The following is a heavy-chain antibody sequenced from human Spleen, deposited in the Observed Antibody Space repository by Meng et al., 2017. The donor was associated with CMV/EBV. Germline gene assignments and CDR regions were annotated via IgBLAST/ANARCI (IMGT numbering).Heavy chain of an antibody. J-gene: IGHJ4*02. CDR1: GYTFTGYY. V-gene: IGHV1-2*02. CDR3: ARASGRHYDY. D-gene: IGHD3-10*01. Sequence: KVSCKTYGYTFTGYYMHWVRQAPGQGLEWMAYINPNSGDTNYAQKFQGRVTMTRDTSISTVYVEVSRLRSDDTAIYFCARASGRHYDYWGQGTLVTVSS. CDR2: INPNSGDT.